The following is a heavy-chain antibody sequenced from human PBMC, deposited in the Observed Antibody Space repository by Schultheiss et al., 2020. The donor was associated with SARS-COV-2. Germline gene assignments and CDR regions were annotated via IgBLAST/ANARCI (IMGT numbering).Heavy chain of an antibody. CDR2: IYYSGST. D-gene: IGHD2-15*01. CDR3: ARLVVVAATPLANYYYGMDV. J-gene: IGHJ6*02. CDR1: GGSISSYY. Sequence: SETLSLTCTVSGGSISSYYWSWIRQPPGKGLEWIGYIYYSGSTNYNPSLKSRVTISVDTSKNQFSLKLSSVTAADTAVYYCARLVVVAATPLANYYYGMDVWGQGTTVTVSS. V-gene: IGHV4-59*12.